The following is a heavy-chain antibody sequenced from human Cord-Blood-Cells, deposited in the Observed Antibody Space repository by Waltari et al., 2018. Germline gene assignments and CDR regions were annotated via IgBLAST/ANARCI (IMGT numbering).Heavy chain of an antibody. CDR3: ARLKLELRNWYFDL. J-gene: IGHJ2*01. V-gene: IGHV4-39*01. CDR2: IYYSGST. D-gene: IGHD1-7*01. CDR1: GGSISSSSYY. Sequence: QLQLQESGPGLVKPSETLSLTCTVSGGSISSSSYYWGWIRQPPGQGLEWIGRIYYSGSTCSNPSLKSRVTISVDTSKNQFSLKLSSVTAADTAVYYCARLKLELRNWYFDLWGRGTLVTVSS.